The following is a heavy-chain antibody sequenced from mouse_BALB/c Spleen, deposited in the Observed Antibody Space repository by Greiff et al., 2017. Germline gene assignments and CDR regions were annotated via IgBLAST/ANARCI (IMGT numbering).Heavy chain of an antibody. CDR3: NALLLRRPYYFDY. V-gene: IGHV1-9*01. D-gene: IGHD1-1*01. J-gene: IGHJ2*01. CDR1: GYTFSSYW. Sequence: VQLQQSGAELMKPGASVKISCKATGYTFSSYWIEWVKQRPGHGLEWIGEILPGSGSTNYNEKFKGKATFTADTSSNTAYMQLSSLTSEDSAVYYCNALLLRRPYYFDYWGQGTTLTVSS. CDR2: ILPGSGST.